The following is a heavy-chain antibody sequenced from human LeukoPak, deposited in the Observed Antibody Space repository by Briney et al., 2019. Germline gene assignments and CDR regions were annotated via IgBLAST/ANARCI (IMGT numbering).Heavy chain of an antibody. CDR2: IRQDGGEK. D-gene: IGHD2-2*01. CDR3: ARHREGTTQVGLFNY. CDR1: GFTFTTYW. J-gene: IGHJ4*02. Sequence: GGSLRLSCAASGFTFTTYWMAWVRQAPGKGLEWVASIRQDGGEKYYVDSVKGRFTISGDNAQNSLYLHINSLGAEDTAVYYCARHREGTTQVGLFNYWGQGTLVTVSS. V-gene: IGHV3-7*01.